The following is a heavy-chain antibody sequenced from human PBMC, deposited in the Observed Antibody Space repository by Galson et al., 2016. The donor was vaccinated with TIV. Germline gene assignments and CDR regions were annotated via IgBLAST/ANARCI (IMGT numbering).Heavy chain of an antibody. CDR3: ARNRLGAKRAFDI. Sequence: SVKVSCKASGYTFTSHTMHWVRQAPGQRLEWMGRINVGNGNTKYVQKFKGRVTITSDTSARLAYMELSTLTSEDTAMYYCARNRLGAKRAFDIWGQGTLVTVSS. J-gene: IGHJ3*02. CDR1: GYTFTSHT. CDR2: INVGNGNT. V-gene: IGHV1-3*01. D-gene: IGHD3-16*01.